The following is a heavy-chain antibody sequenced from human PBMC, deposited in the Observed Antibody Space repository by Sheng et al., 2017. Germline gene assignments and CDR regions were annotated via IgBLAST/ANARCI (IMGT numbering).Heavy chain of an antibody. V-gene: IGHV3-30*18. CDR1: GFTFSDYG. D-gene: IGHD2-2*01. Sequence: QVQLVESGGAVVQPGRSLRLSCAASGFTFSDYGMNWVRQAPGKGLEWVAVIAHDGRNEYYRDSVKGRFTISRDNSKNTLYVQMNSLRGEDTGVYYCAKGRIPAALRYDAFDMWGQGTMVTVSS. CDR2: IAHDGRNE. J-gene: IGHJ3*02. CDR3: AKGRIPAALRYDAFDM.